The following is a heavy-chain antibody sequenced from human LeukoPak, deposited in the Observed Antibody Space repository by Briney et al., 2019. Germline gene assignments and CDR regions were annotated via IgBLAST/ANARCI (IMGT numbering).Heavy chain of an antibody. CDR1: GGSISSYY. V-gene: IGHV4-4*07. CDR3: ARGLMDGYTYNWFDP. J-gene: IGHJ5*02. Sequence: ASETLSLTCTVSGGSISSYYWSWIRQPAGKGLEWIGRIYTSGSTNYNPSLKGRVTMSVDTSKNQFSLKLSSVTAADTAVYYCARGLMDGYTYNWFDPWGQGTLVTVSS. CDR2: IYTSGST. D-gene: IGHD3-16*01.